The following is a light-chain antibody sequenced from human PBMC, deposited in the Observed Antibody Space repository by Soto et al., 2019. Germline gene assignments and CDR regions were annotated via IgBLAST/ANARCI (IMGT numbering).Light chain of an antibody. CDR2: GSS. Sequence: DIQMTHTPSSLSASVSDRVTITCRATQTIGTYLNWYQQKPAEAPKLLIYGSSNSHIGVPSGFGGSGSGTDFTLPISTLRPGGFATCYCQQSYFPPVTFGKGAKVDIK. CDR3: QQSYFPPVT. CDR1: QTIGTY. J-gene: IGKJ1*01. V-gene: IGKV1-39*01.